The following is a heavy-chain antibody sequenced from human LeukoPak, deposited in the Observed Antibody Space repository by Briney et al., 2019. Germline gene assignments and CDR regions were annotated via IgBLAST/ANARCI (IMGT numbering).Heavy chain of an antibody. CDR1: GGSISSYY. D-gene: IGHD6-13*01. Sequence: SETLSLTCTVSGGSISSYYWSWIRQPPGKGLEWIGYIYYSGSTNYNPSLKSRVTISVDTSKNQFSLKLSSVTAADTAVYYCARRDSSSWYGVDPWGQGTLVTVSS. V-gene: IGHV4-59*08. J-gene: IGHJ5*02. CDR3: ARRDSSSWYGVDP. CDR2: IYYSGST.